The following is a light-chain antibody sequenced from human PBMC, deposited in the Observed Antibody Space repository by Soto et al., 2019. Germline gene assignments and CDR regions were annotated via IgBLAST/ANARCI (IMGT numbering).Light chain of an antibody. J-gene: IGKJ1*01. Sequence: EIVLTQSPGSLSLSPGEGATLSCRASQSVSSSFFAWYQQKPGQAPSLLIYGASRRATGVPDRFSGSGSGTDFTLSISRLEPEDFAVYYCQQYESSVTFRQGTKVEIK. V-gene: IGKV3-20*01. CDR1: QSVSSSF. CDR3: QQYESSVT. CDR2: GAS.